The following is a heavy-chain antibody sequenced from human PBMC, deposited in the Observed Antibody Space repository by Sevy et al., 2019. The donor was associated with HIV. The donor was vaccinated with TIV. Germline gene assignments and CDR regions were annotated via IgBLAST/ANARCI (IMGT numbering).Heavy chain of an antibody. Sequence: GGSLRLSCAASGFNFDTFWMGWVRQAPGRGLEWVASIDPRGEERDHLDSLKGRFTISRDNAKNSLYLEMHGLKGEDTALYYCVGVVWDVLVVPAATPSPWLDSWGQGTLVTVSS. D-gene: IGHD3-16*02. CDR3: VGVVWDVLVVPAATPSPWLDS. CDR2: IDPRGEER. V-gene: IGHV3-7*01. CDR1: GFNFDTFW. J-gene: IGHJ5*01.